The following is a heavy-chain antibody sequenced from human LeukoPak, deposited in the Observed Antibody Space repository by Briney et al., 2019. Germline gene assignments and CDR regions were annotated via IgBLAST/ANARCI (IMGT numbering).Heavy chain of an antibody. D-gene: IGHD3-9*01. CDR3: AGDAAGEGRLVITWFDA. J-gene: IGHJ5*02. Sequence: PSETLSLTCTVSGGSVNNSPYYWGWIRQPPGKGLEWIGTISYSGTTYYNPSLKSRVTITVDMSKNQFALKLNSVSAADTAVYFCAGDAAGEGRLVITWFDAWGQGTLVTVSS. CDR2: ISYSGTT. CDR1: GGSVNNSPYY. V-gene: IGHV4-39*06.